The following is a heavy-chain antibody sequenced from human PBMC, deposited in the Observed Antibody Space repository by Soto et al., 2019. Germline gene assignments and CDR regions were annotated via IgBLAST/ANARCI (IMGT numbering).Heavy chain of an antibody. V-gene: IGHV1-69*12. J-gene: IGHJ6*02. Sequence: QVQLVQSGPEVKKPGSSVKVSCKASGGTFSSYAISWVRQAPGQGLEWMGGIVPIFGTPSYAQKFQGRVTITADESTSTAYMELSGLRSEVTALYSCARANVGATFGHYSHGIGVWGQGTTVTVSS. CDR2: IVPIFGTP. D-gene: IGHD3-10*01. CDR3: ARANVGATFGHYSHGIGV. CDR1: GGTFSSYA.